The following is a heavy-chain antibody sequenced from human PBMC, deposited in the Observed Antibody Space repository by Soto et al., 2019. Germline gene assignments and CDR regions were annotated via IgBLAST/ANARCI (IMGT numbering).Heavy chain of an antibody. D-gene: IGHD2-2*01. CDR1: GFTFSSYA. V-gene: IGHV3-23*01. Sequence: PGGSLRLSCAASGFTFSSYAMSWVRQAPGKGLEWVSAISGSGGSTYYADSVKGRFTISRDNSKNTLYLQMNSLRAEDTAVYYCAKPEKESVPAAIRSDAFDIWGQGTMVTVSS. CDR2: ISGSGGST. CDR3: AKPEKESVPAAIRSDAFDI. J-gene: IGHJ3*02.